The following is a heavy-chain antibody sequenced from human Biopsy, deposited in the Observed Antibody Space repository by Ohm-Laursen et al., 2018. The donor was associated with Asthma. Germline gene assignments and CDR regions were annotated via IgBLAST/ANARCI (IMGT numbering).Heavy chain of an antibody. CDR1: GGTFNTYV. Sequence: GASVKASCNSLGGTFNTYVIGWVRQDLGHGLEWMGGINSVFGTTTYPQKFQDRVTITADDSTSTVYMELSSLRSEDTAVYYCARKAGSCISRTCYSLDFWGQGTLVTVSS. D-gene: IGHD2-2*01. CDR2: INSVFGTT. V-gene: IGHV1-69*13. J-gene: IGHJ4*02. CDR3: ARKAGSCISRTCYSLDF.